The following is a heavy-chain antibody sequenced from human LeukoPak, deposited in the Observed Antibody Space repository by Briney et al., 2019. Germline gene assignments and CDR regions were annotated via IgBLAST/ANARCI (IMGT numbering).Heavy chain of an antibody. CDR1: GFTFSSYG. Sequence: GGSLRLSCAASGFTFSSYGMHWVRQAPGKGLEWVAVISYDGSNKYYADSVKGRFTISRDNSKNTLYLQMNSLRAEDTAVYYCARDHSSGWYGLTGYYYYMDVWGKGTTVTVSS. CDR3: ARDHSSGWYGLTGYYYYMDV. J-gene: IGHJ6*03. CDR2: ISYDGSNK. D-gene: IGHD6-19*01. V-gene: IGHV3-30*03.